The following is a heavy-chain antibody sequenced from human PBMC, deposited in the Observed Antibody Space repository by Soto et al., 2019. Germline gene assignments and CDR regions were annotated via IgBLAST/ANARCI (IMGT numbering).Heavy chain of an antibody. D-gene: IGHD2-2*01. Sequence: ASVKVSCKASGYTFTCYYMHWVRQSTGQGLEWMGWISAYNGNTNYAQKLQGRVTMTTDTSTSTAYMELRSLRSDDTAVYYCARLTEDIVVVPAAIKWFDPWGQGTLVTVSS. CDR1: GYTFTCYY. CDR2: ISAYNGNT. V-gene: IGHV1-18*04. J-gene: IGHJ5*02. CDR3: ARLTEDIVVVPAAIKWFDP.